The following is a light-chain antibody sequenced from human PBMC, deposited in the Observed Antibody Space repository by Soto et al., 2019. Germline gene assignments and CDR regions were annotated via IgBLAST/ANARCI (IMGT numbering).Light chain of an antibody. Sequence: DTVLTQSPGTLSLSPGERATLSCRASQTLRGRYLAWYQQKPGQAPRLLIYDVSSRATGIPARFSGSGSGTDFSLTISSLEPEDFAVYYCQQRSNWPPEITFGQGTRLEIK. CDR3: QQRSNWPPEIT. CDR2: DVS. CDR1: QTLRGRY. V-gene: IGKV3D-20*02. J-gene: IGKJ5*01.